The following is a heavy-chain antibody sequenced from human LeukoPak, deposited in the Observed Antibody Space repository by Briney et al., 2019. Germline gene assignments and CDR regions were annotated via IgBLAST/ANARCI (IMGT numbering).Heavy chain of an antibody. CDR3: ARRGSSSDGNFGMDV. J-gene: IGHJ6*02. CDR1: GYSFTSYW. CDR2: IYPGDSDT. V-gene: IGHV5-51*01. Sequence: GESLKISCKGSGYSFTSYWIGWVRQMPGKDLEWMGIIYPGDSDTGYSPSFQGQVTIPADKSISTAYLQWSSLKASDTAMYFCARRGSSSDGNFGMDVWGQGTTVTVSS. D-gene: IGHD6-6*01.